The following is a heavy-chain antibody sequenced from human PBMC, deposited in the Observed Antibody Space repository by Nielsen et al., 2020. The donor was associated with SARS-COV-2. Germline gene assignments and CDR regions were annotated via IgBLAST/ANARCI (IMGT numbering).Heavy chain of an antibody. D-gene: IGHD1-26*01. Sequence: ASVKVSCKASGYTFTSYYMHWVRQAPGQGLEWMGIINPSGGSTSYAQKFQGRVTITRDTSASTAYMELSSLRSEDTAVYYCARQSGSYLHYFDYWGQGTLVTVSS. CDR2: INPSGGST. CDR3: ARQSGSYLHYFDY. J-gene: IGHJ4*02. V-gene: IGHV1-46*01. CDR1: GYTFTSYY.